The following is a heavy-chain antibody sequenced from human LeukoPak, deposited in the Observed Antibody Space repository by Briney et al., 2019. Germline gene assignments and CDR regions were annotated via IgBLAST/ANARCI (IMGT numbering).Heavy chain of an antibody. Sequence: PSETLSLTCTVSGGSINNYYWSWIRQPAGKGLEWIGRIYTRGSTNYNPSLKSRVTMSVDTSKNQFSLKLSSVTAADTAVYYCARGRYCSADTCSGGDAFDIWGQGTKVSVSS. CDR2: IYTRGST. CDR3: ARGRYCSADTCSGGDAFDI. J-gene: IGHJ3*02. D-gene: IGHD2-15*01. CDR1: GGSINNYY. V-gene: IGHV4-4*07.